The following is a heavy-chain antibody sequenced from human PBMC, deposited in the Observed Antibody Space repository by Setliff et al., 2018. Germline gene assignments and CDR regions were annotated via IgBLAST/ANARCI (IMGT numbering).Heavy chain of an antibody. CDR1: GYRFASYW. CDR3: ARLTPMADFDY. J-gene: IGHJ4*02. D-gene: IGHD5-18*01. CDR2: IYPGDSDT. V-gene: IGHV5-51*01. Sequence: PGESLKISCKGSGYRFASYWIGWVRQMPGKGLEWMGFIYPGDSDTRYSPSFQGQVTISADKSISTAYLQWSSLKASDTAIYYCARLTPMADFDYWGQGTLVTVSS.